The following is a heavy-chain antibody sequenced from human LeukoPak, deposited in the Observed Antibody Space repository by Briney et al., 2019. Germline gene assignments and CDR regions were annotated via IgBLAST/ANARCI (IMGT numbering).Heavy chain of an antibody. CDR2: IYYSGSP. CDR3: ARVMYSFLLGDAFDI. Sequence: PSETLSLTCTVSGGSISSSSYYWGWIRQPPGKGLEWIGSIYYSGSPYYNPSLKSRVAISVDTSKNHFSLKLSSVTAADTAVYYCARVMYSFLLGDAFDIWGQGAMVTVSS. V-gene: IGHV4-39*07. CDR1: GGSISSSSYY. J-gene: IGHJ3*02. D-gene: IGHD6-13*01.